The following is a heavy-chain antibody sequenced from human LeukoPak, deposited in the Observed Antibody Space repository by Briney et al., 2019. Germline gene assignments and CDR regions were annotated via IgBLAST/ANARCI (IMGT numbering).Heavy chain of an antibody. CDR1: GGTFSSYA. J-gene: IGHJ4*02. CDR3: ARSSIIAAAGPYYFDY. Sequence: ASVKVSCTASGGTFSSYAISWVRQAPGQGLEWMGGIIPIFGTANYAQKFQGRVTITADKSTSTAYMELSSLRSEDTAVYYCARSSIIAAAGPYYFDYWGQGTLVTVSS. CDR2: IIPIFGTA. V-gene: IGHV1-69*06. D-gene: IGHD6-13*01.